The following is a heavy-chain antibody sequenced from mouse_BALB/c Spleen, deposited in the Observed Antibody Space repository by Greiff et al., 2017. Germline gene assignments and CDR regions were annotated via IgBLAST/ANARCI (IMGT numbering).Heavy chain of an antibody. CDR1: GYTFSSYW. D-gene: IGHD2-3*01. CDR3: ARSVYDGYPRYFDV. J-gene: IGHJ1*01. Sequence: QVQLQQSGAELMKPGASVKISCKATGYTFSSYWIEWVKQRPGHGLEWIGEILPGSGSTNYNEKFKGKATFTADTSSNTAYMQLSSLTSEDSAVYYCARSVYDGYPRYFDVWGAGTTVTVSS. CDR2: ILPGSGST. V-gene: IGHV1-9*01.